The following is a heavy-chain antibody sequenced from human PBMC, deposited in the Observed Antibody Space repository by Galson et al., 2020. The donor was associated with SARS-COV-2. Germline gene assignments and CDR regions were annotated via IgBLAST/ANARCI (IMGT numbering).Heavy chain of an antibody. D-gene: IGHD3-16*01. J-gene: IGHJ6*03. CDR1: GFTFSSYA. V-gene: IGHV3-30*04. CDR2: ISYDGSNK. CDR3: ARGGGDYMDV. Sequence: QLGESLKISCAASGFTFSSYAMHWVRQAPGKGLEWVAVISYDGSNKYYADSVKGRFTISRDNSKNTLYLQMNSLRAEDTAVYYCARGGGDYMDVWCNGTTVTVSS.